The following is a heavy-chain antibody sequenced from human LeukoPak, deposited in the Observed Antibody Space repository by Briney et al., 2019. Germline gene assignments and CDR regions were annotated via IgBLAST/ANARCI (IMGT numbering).Heavy chain of an antibody. J-gene: IGHJ6*04. CDR1: GFTFSSYD. CDR3: AELGITMIGGV. Sequence: GGSLRLSCAASGFTFSSYDIHWVRQATGKGLEWVSGIGTAGEIYYPGSVKGRFTISRENAKNSLYLQMNSLRAEDTAVYYCAELGITMIGGVWGKGTTVTISS. CDR2: IGTAGEI. V-gene: IGHV3-13*01. D-gene: IGHD3-10*02.